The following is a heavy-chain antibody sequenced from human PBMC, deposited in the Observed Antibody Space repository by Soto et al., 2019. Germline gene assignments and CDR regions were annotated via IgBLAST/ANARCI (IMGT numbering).Heavy chain of an antibody. CDR1: GDSITSNNW. V-gene: IGHV4-4*02. D-gene: IGHD6-19*01. J-gene: IGHJ4*02. Sequence: ASETLSLTXAVSGDSITSNNWWSWVRQPPGKGLEWIGEVYHNGLTNYNPSLKSRVTMSIDTSKNQFSLKLTSVTAADTAMYYCARDAAVPGEADRFDYWGQGTLVTVSS. CDR2: VYHNGLT. CDR3: ARDAAVPGEADRFDY.